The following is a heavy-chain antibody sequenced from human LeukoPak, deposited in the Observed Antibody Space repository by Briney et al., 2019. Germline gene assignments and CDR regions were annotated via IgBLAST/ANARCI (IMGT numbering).Heavy chain of an antibody. D-gene: IGHD2-21*01. CDR1: GGSITSSSYY. Sequence: SETLSLTCTVSGGSITSSSYYWGWIRQPPGRGLEWIGTIYYSGSTYYNPSLKSRVTISVHTSKNQISLKLSSVTAADTAVYYCARDLEGHFGGFFFDYWGQGTLVTVSS. CDR3: ARDLEGHFGGFFFDY. J-gene: IGHJ4*02. V-gene: IGHV4-39*07. CDR2: IYYSGST.